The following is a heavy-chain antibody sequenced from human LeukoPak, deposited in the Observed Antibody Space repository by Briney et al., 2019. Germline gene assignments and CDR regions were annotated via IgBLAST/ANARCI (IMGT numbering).Heavy chain of an antibody. CDR2: IYSGGNT. V-gene: IGHV3-53*01. CDR1: GFTVSSNY. CDR3: ARSEGSTWYDF. D-gene: IGHD6-13*01. J-gene: IGHJ4*02. Sequence: GGSLRLSCAASGFTVSSNYMSWVRQAPGKGLEWVSIIYSGGNTYYADSVKGRFTISRDNSKNTLYLHVSNLRAEDTAVYYCARSEGSTWYDFWGQGTLVTVSS.